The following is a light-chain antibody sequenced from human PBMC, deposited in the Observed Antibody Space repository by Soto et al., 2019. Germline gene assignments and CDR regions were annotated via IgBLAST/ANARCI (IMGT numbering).Light chain of an antibody. Sequence: IQMTHSPSTLSASLGDMVTITFRASQSISSWLAWYQQKPGKAPKLLIYDASSLESGVPSRFSGSGSGTEFTLTISSLQTDDFASYYCQQYDSYSWTFGQGTKVDIK. CDR1: QSISSW. V-gene: IGKV1-5*01. J-gene: IGKJ1*01. CDR3: QQYDSYSWT. CDR2: DAS.